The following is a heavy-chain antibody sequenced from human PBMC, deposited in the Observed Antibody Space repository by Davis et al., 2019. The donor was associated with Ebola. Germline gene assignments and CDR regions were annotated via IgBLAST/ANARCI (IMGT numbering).Heavy chain of an antibody. CDR2: IHSSGTT. V-gene: IGHV4-59*01. D-gene: IGHD1-14*01. CDR3: AKDNPLRWFGP. CDR1: GGSITSYQ. Sequence: MPSETLSLTCTVSGGSITSYQWNWVRQSPGKGLEWLGSIHSSGTTNYNPSLKSRVTISMDTSQNQFSLRLHSVTPADTAVYYCAKDNPLRWFGPWGQGTLVTVSS. J-gene: IGHJ5*02.